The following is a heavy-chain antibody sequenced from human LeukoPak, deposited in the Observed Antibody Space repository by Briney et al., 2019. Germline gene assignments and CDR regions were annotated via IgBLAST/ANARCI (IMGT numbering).Heavy chain of an antibody. CDR3: ARGIARYCSGGSCYSTVWFDP. J-gene: IGHJ5*02. D-gene: IGHD2-15*01. CDR2: INHSGST. Sequence: SETLSLTCAVYGGSFSGYYWSWIRQPPGKGLEWIGEINHSGSTNYNPSLKSRVTISVDTSKNQFSLKLSSVTAADTAVYYCARGIARYCSGGSCYSTVWFDPWGQGTLVTVSS. V-gene: IGHV4-34*01. CDR1: GGSFSGYY.